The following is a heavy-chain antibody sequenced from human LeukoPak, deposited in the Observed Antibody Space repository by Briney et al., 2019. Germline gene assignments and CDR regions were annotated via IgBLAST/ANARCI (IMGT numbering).Heavy chain of an antibody. CDR1: GYTFTDYY. Sequence: ASVKVSCKASGYTFTDYYIHWVRQAPGQGLEWMGWINPNNGGTNYAQKFQGRVTMTRDRYISTAYMDLSRLTSDDTAVYYCAEDQAKVYVYGRGHFDSWGQGTPVTVSS. V-gene: IGHV1-2*02. CDR3: AEDQAKVYVYGRGHFDS. J-gene: IGHJ4*02. CDR2: INPNNGGT. D-gene: IGHD2-8*01.